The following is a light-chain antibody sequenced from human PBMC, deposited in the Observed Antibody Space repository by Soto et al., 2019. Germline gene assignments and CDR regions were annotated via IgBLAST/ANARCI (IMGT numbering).Light chain of an antibody. J-gene: IGKJ1*01. CDR1: QSIGRH. CDR3: QQTHYAPWT. Sequence: DIQMTQSLSSLSASVGDRVTITCRASQSIGRHLNWYQQTPGRAPSLLIYGASSLQSGVPARFSASGFGTDFTLTISSLQPEDVATYYWQQTHYAPWTFGLGTKVEI. V-gene: IGKV1-39*01. CDR2: GAS.